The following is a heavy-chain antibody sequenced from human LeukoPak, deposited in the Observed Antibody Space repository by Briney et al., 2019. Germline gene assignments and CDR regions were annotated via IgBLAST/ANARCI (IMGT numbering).Heavy chain of an antibody. D-gene: IGHD3-22*01. Sequence: GGSLRLSCAASGFTFSSHGMSWVRQAPGKGLEWVSRINSDGINTSYADSVKGRFTISRDNAKNTLNLQMNSLRAEDTAVYYCARDLGQYYDTSDNWFDPWGQGTLVTVSS. V-gene: IGHV3-74*01. J-gene: IGHJ5*02. CDR2: INSDGINT. CDR3: ARDLGQYYDTSDNWFDP. CDR1: GFTFSSHG.